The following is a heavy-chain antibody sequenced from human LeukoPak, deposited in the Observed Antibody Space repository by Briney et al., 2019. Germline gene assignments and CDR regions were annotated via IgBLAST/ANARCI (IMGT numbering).Heavy chain of an antibody. CDR3: GRSQGYQLPFDY. D-gene: IGHD2-2*01. J-gene: IGHJ4*02. Sequence: QPGGSLRLSCAASGFTVSSNYMSWVRQAPGKGLEWVSVIYSGGSTYYADSVKGRFTISRDNSKNTLYLQMNSLRAEDTAVYYCGRSQGYQLPFDYWGQGTLVTVSS. V-gene: IGHV3-53*01. CDR1: GFTVSSNY. CDR2: IYSGGST.